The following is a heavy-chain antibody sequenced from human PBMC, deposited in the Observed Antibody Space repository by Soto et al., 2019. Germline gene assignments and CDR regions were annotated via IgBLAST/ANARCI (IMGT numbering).Heavy chain of an antibody. CDR3: ARLVYDTRLNYMYFDF. Sequence: SETLSLTCAVSGVSLTSGNWWTWVRQSPQGGLEYIGEIFHDGTANYYPSFERRVAMSADTSRNQFSLKLTSVTAADTAVYFCARLVYDTRLNYMYFDFWGPGTLVTVSS. V-gene: IGHV4-4*02. D-gene: IGHD3-10*01. CDR2: IFHDGTA. CDR1: GVSLTSGNW. J-gene: IGHJ4*02.